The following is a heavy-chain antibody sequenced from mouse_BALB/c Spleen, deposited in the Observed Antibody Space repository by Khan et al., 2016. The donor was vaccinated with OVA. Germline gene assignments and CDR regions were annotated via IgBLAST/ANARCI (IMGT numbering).Heavy chain of an antibody. D-gene: IGHD2-3*01. Sequence: EVQVVESGGDLVKPGGSLKLSCAASGFTFSSYGMSWVRQTPDKRLEWVAAISSGGSYNYYPDSLTGRFTISRDNAKNTLYLHMSSLKSEDTAMYYCARQPGYYEGSAMDYWGQGTSVTVSS. CDR2: ISSGGSYN. J-gene: IGHJ4*01. CDR1: GFTFSSYG. CDR3: ARQPGYYEGSAMDY. V-gene: IGHV5-6*01.